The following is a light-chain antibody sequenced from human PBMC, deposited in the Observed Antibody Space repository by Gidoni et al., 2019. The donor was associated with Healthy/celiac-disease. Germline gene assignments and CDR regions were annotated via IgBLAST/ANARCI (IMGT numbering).Light chain of an antibody. J-gene: IGKJ4*01. CDR2: DAS. V-gene: IGKV1-33*01. Sequence: DIKMTQSPSSLSASVGDRVTITCQASQDISNYLNWYQQKPGKAPKLLIFDASNLETGVPSRFSRSGSGTDFTFTISSLQPEDIATDYCQQYDNLPQWPPLFGGGTKVEIK. CDR3: QQYDNLPQWPPL. CDR1: QDISNY.